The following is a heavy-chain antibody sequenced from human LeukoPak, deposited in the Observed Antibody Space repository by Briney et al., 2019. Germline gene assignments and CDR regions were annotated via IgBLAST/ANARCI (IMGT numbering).Heavy chain of an antibody. CDR3: VATEAGARSPTSDY. J-gene: IGHJ4*02. D-gene: IGHD1-26*01. V-gene: IGHV3-7*01. Sequence: GGSLRLSCAASGFTFSSYWMNWVRQAPGKGLEGVANIKRDGSEKYYVDSVKGRFTISRDNAKNSLYVQMNSLRVEDTAVYYCVATEAGARSPTSDYWGQGTLVTVSS. CDR1: GFTFSSYW. CDR2: IKRDGSEK.